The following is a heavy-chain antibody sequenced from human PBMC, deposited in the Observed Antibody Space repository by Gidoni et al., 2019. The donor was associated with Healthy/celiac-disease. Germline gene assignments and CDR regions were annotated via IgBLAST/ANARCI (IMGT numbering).Heavy chain of an antibody. CDR3: ARGETTVTTIMDV. D-gene: IGHD4-17*01. J-gene: IGHJ6*03. V-gene: IGHV3-13*01. CDR1: GFTFSTYD. Sequence: EVHRVESGGGLVQPGGSLRLSCAASGFTFSTYDMHWVRQATGKGLEWVSGIGIAGDTYYGGSVKGRFTISRENAKNSLYLQMNGLRAGDTAVYYCARGETTVTTIMDVWGKGTTVTVSS. CDR2: IGIAGDT.